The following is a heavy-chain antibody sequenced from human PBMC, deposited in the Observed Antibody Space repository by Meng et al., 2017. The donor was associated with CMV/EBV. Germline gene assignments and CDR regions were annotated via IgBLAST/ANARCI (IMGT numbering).Heavy chain of an antibody. Sequence: GGSLRLSCAASGFTFAAYGMSWVRQAPGKGLEWVSGINWNGGSTGYADSVKGRFTISRDNAKNSLYLQMNSLRAEDTALYHCARDRGYYDSSGYYPVLDYYYGMDVWGQGTTVTVSS. CDR3: ARDRGYYDSSGYYPVLDYYYGMDV. J-gene: IGHJ6*02. V-gene: IGHV3-20*01. CDR1: GFTFAAYG. CDR2: INWNGGST. D-gene: IGHD3-22*01.